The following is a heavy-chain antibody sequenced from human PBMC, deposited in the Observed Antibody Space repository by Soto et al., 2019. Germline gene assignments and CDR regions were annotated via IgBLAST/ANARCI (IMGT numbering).Heavy chain of an antibody. Sequence: ASVKVSCKASGYTFTGYYMHWVRQAPGQGLEWMGWINPNSGGTNYAQKFQGRVTMTRDTSISTAYMELSRLRSDDTAVYYCARGVSYYYDSSGYYHYFDYWGQGTLVTVSS. D-gene: IGHD3-22*01. CDR2: INPNSGGT. CDR1: GYTFTGYY. V-gene: IGHV1-2*02. CDR3: ARGVSYYYDSSGYYHYFDY. J-gene: IGHJ4*02.